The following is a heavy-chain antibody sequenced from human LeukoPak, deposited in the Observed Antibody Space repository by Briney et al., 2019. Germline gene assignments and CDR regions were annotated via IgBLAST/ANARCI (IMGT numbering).Heavy chain of an antibody. V-gene: IGHV3-66*01. D-gene: IGHD3-16*01. CDR2: IYTGGTT. CDR1: GFTVSTNNY. Sequence: GGSLRLSCAASGFTVSTNNYMYWVRQAPGKGLEWVSSIYTGGTTYYADSVKGRFTISKDDPKNTLYLQMNSLRADDTAVYYCAREISRFGIWGQGTLFTVSS. CDR3: AREISRFGI. J-gene: IGHJ4*02.